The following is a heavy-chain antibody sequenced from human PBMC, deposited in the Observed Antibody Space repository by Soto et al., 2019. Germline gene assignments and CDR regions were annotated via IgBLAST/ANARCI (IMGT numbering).Heavy chain of an antibody. V-gene: IGHV3-53*01. CDR1: GFTVSTNY. CDR3: ARDGSGGDQNGPYGMDV. CDR2: VYSGGNT. D-gene: IGHD2-21*02. Sequence: EVQLVESGGGLIQPGGSLRLSCAASGFTVSTNYMNWVRQAPGKGLEWVSVVYSGGNTYYADSVKGRFTISRDDSKNTLYLQMNSLRAEDTAVYYCARDGSGGDQNGPYGMDVWGQGTTVTVSS. J-gene: IGHJ6*02.